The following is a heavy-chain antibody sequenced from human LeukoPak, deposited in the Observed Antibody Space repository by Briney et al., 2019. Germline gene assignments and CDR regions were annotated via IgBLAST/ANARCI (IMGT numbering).Heavy chain of an antibody. CDR1: GFTFSSYW. CDR3: AREDVVVPAAIIFDY. D-gene: IGHD2-2*02. Sequence: GSLRLSCAASGFTFSSYWMSWVRQAPGKGLEWVANIKQDGSGKYYVDSVKGRFTISRDNAKNSLYLQMNSLRAEDTAVYYCAREDVVVPAAIIFDYWGQGTLVTVSS. J-gene: IGHJ4*02. CDR2: IKQDGSGK. V-gene: IGHV3-7*01.